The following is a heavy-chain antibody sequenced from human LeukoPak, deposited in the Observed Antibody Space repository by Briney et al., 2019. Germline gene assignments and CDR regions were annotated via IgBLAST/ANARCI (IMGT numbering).Heavy chain of an antibody. CDR3: AVEYLHDNSGYYCGPFDY. CDR1: GFTFSSYC. CDR2: IKQDGSEK. J-gene: IGHJ4*02. Sequence: PGGSLRLSCAASGFTFSSYCMSWVRQAPGKGLEWVANIKQDGSEKYYVDSVKGRFTISRDNAKNSLYLQMNSLRAEDTAVYYCAVEYLHDNSGYYCGPFDYWGQGTLVTVSS. V-gene: IGHV3-7*01. D-gene: IGHD3-22*01.